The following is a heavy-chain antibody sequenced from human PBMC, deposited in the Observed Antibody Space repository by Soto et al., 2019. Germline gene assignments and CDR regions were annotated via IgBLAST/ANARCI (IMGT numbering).Heavy chain of an antibody. Sequence: SETLSLTCTVSGGSISSGGYYWYWIRQHPGKGLEWIGYIYYSGTTYYNPSLKSRVTISVDTSKNQFSLKLSSVTAADTAVYYCTRLWWGSGGPPLDYWGQGTLVTVSS. J-gene: IGHJ4*02. CDR1: GGSISSGGYY. V-gene: IGHV4-31*03. D-gene: IGHD3-16*01. CDR2: IYYSGTT. CDR3: TRLWWGSGGPPLDY.